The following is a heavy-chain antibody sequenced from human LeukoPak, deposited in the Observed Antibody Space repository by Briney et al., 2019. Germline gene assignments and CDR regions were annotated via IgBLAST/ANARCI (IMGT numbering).Heavy chain of an antibody. D-gene: IGHD2-2*01. CDR3: GRDMCSSTSCYVDY. CDR1: GFTFSTYG. CDR2: ISTSSSYI. Sequence: GGSLRLSCAASGFTFSTYGMNWVRLAPGRGLEWVSSISTSSSYIYYADSVKGRFTISRDNAKNSLYLQMNSLRAEDTAVYYCGRDMCSSTSCYVDYWGQGTLVTVSS. V-gene: IGHV3-21*01. J-gene: IGHJ4*02.